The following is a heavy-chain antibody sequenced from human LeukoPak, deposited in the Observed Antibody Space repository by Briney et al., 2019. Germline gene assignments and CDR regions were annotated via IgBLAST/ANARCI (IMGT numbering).Heavy chain of an antibody. V-gene: IGHV4-61*02. CDR2: IYSSGST. Sequence: PSETLSLTCTVSGGSISSGNYYWSWIRQPAGKGLEWIGRIYSSGSTNYNPSLKSRVTISEDTSKNQFSLKLSSVTAADTAVYYCARHAKYDSFNTNFDYRGQGTLVTVSS. CDR1: GGSISSGNYY. J-gene: IGHJ4*02. D-gene: IGHD3-22*01. CDR3: ARHAKYDSFNTNFDY.